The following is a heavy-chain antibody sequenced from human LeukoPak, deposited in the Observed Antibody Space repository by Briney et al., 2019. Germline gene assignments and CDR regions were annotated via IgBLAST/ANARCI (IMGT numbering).Heavy chain of an antibody. J-gene: IGHJ5*02. Sequence: PSETLSLTCTVSGRSIRSVYWNWIRQSAGKGLEWIGRIYATDLTNYNPSLKSRDTLSVDMSKNELSLTLKSVTAADTAVYYCARGFGSGTSPIDLWGQGALVTVSS. CDR2: IYATDLT. CDR1: GRSIRSVY. V-gene: IGHV4-4*07. CDR3: ARGFGSGTSPIDL. D-gene: IGHD3-10*01.